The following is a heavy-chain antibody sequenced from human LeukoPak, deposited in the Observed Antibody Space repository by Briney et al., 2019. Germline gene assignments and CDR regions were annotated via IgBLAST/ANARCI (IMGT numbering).Heavy chain of an antibody. CDR1: GXTXTSXY. J-gene: IGHJ4*02. V-gene: IGHV1-46*01. CDR2: INPSGGST. Sequence: ASVXVSCKXXGXTXTSXYMHWVRQAPGQGLEWMGIINPSGGSTSYAQKFQGRVTMTRDTSTSTVYMELSSLRSEDTAVVYFDYWGQGTLVTVSS. CDR3: DY.